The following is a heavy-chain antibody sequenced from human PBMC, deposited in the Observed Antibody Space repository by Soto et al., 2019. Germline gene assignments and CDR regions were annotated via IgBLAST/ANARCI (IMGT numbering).Heavy chain of an antibody. CDR1: GGTFSSYA. CDR3: ARGNYDSSGYYYDY. Sequence: SVKVSCKASGGTFSSYAISWVRQAPGQGLEWMGGIIPILGIANYAQKFQGRVTITADKSTSTAYMELSSLRSEDTAVYYCARGNYDSSGYYYDYWGQGTLVTVSS. J-gene: IGHJ4*02. D-gene: IGHD3-22*01. V-gene: IGHV1-69*10. CDR2: IIPILGIA.